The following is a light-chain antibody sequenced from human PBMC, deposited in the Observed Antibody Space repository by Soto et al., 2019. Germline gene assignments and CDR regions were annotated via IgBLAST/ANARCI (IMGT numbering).Light chain of an antibody. J-gene: IGLJ2*01. CDR3: ASYTRTTTLV. Sequence: QSALTQPASVSGSPGQSITISCTGTISDIGGYNFISWYQHHPGKDPKLVIYDVNNRPSGISYRFSGSKSGNTASLTISGLQAEDEADYYCASYTRTTTLVFGGGTKLTVL. CDR1: ISDIGGYNF. CDR2: DVN. V-gene: IGLV2-14*01.